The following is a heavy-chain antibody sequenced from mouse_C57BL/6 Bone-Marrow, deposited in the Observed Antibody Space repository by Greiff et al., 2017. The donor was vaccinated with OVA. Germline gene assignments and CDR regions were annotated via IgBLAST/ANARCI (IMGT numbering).Heavy chain of an antibody. Sequence: QVQLQQSGAELARPGASVKLSCKASGYTFTSYGISWVKQRPGQGLEWIGEIYPRSGNTYYNEKFKGKATLTADKSSSTAYMELRSLTSEDSAVYFCAETAQAKVAYWGQGTLVTVSA. D-gene: IGHD3-2*02. CDR2: IYPRSGNT. CDR3: AETAQAKVAY. V-gene: IGHV1-81*01. CDR1: GYTFTSYG. J-gene: IGHJ3*01.